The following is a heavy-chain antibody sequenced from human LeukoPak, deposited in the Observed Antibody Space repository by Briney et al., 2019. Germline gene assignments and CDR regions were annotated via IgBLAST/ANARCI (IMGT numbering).Heavy chain of an antibody. V-gene: IGHV3-20*04. J-gene: IGHJ6*02. D-gene: IGHD4-17*01. CDR2: INWNGGST. Sequence: GGSLRLSCAASGFTFDDYGMSWVRQAPGKGLEWVSGINWNGGSTGYADSVKGRFTISRDNAKNSLYLQMNSLRAEDTAVYYCARDRDYGDRVGYYYYGMDVWGQGTTVTVSS. CDR3: ARDRDYGDRVGYYYYGMDV. CDR1: GFTFDDYG.